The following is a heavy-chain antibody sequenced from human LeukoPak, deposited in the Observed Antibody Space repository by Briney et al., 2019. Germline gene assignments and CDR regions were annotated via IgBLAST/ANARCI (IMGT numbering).Heavy chain of an antibody. CDR3: ASQDASIYSESSTSPTYSD. J-gene: IGHJ4*02. CDR2: SIPIFDSA. D-gene: IGHD3-22*01. Sequence: SVKVSCKASGGTFTNYAFNWVRQAPGQGLEWMGRSIPIFDSALYAQRFQGRITITTDESSTTAYMTLSSLTSDDTAVYYCASQDASIYSESSTSPTYSDWGQGTLVTVSS. CDR1: GGTFTNYA. V-gene: IGHV1-69*05.